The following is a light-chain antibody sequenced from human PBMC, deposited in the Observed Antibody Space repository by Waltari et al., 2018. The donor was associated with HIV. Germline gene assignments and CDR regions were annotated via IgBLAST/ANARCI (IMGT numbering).Light chain of an antibody. V-gene: IGLV1-44*01. CDR3: AAWDDSLNGPV. CDR2: SNN. Sequence: QSVLTQPPSASGTPGQRVTISCSGSSSNIRSHSVNWYQQLPGTAPKLLISSNNLRPSGGPDRFSGSKSGTSASLAISGLQSEDEADYYCAAWDDSLNGPVFGGGTKLTVL. CDR1: SSNIRSHS. J-gene: IGLJ2*01.